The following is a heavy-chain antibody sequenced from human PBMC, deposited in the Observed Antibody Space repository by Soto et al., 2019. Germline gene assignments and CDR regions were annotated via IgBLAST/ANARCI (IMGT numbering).Heavy chain of an antibody. J-gene: IGHJ5*02. V-gene: IGHV3-23*01. CDR2: ISGSGGST. CDR1: GFTFSSYA. Sequence: GGSLRLSCAASGFTFSSYAMSGVRQAPGKGLEWVSAISGSGGSTYYADSVKGRFTISRDNSKNTLYLQMNSLRAEDTAVYYCATRITIFGVVITNWFDPWGQGTLVTVSS. D-gene: IGHD3-3*01. CDR3: ATRITIFGVVITNWFDP.